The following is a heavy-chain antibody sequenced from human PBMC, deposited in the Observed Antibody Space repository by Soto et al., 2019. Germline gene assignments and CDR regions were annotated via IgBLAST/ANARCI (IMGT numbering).Heavy chain of an antibody. J-gene: IGHJ5*02. CDR1: GFTLSSYA. D-gene: IGHD3-9*01. V-gene: IGHV3-23*01. CDR2: ISGSGGST. CDR3: AKGALLTGYYNNWFDP. Sequence: PXGSLRLSCAASGFTLSSYAMSWVRQAPGKGLEWVSAISGSGGSTYYADSVKGRFTISRDNSKNTLYLQMNSLRAEDTAVYYCAKGALLTGYYNNWFDPWGQGTLVTVSS.